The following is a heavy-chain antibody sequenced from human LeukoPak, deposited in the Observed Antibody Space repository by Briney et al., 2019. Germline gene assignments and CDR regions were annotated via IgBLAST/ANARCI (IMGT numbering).Heavy chain of an antibody. V-gene: IGHV4-39*07. Sequence: SETLSLTCTVSGGSISSGDYYWSWIRQPPGKGLEWIGEINHSGSTNYNPSLKSRVTISVDTSKNQFSLKLSSVTAADTAVYYCARIHYYDYRGVDYWGQGTLVTVSS. CDR3: ARIHYYDYRGVDY. CDR1: GGSISSGDYY. J-gene: IGHJ4*02. CDR2: INHSGST. D-gene: IGHD3-3*01.